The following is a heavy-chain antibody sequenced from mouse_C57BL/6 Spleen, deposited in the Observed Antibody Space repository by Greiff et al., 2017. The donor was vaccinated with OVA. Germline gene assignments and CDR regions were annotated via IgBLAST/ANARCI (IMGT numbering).Heavy chain of an antibody. D-gene: IGHD2-2*01. CDR2: ISDGGSYT. Sequence: EVKVVESGGGLVKPGGSLKLSCAASGFTFSSYAMSWVRQTPEKRLEWVATISDGGSYTYYPDNVKGRFTISRDNAKNNLYLQMSHLKSEDTAMYYCASYGYDGYAMDYWGQGTSVTVSS. J-gene: IGHJ4*01. CDR3: ASYGYDGYAMDY. V-gene: IGHV5-4*03. CDR1: GFTFSSYA.